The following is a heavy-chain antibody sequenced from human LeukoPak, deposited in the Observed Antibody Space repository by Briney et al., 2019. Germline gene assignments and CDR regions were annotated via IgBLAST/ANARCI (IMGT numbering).Heavy chain of an antibody. CDR3: AKGGWDYDFWSGYLGPYYFDY. J-gene: IGHJ4*02. Sequence: GGSLRLSCAASGFTFSSYAMSWVRQAPGKGLEWVSAISGSGGSTYYADSAKGRFTISRDNSKNTLYLQMNSLRAEDTAVYYCAKGGWDYDFWSGYLGPYYFDYWGQGTLVTVSS. D-gene: IGHD3-3*01. V-gene: IGHV3-23*01. CDR2: ISGSGGST. CDR1: GFTFSSYA.